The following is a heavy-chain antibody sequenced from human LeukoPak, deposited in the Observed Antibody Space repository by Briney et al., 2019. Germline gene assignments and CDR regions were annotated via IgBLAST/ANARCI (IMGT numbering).Heavy chain of an antibody. Sequence: ASATVSCKAAGYTFTGYYMHWLRQAPGQGLEWLGWTNPNSGGTNYAQKFQGRVTMTRDTSISTAYMELSSLRSDDTAVYYCARGRGYNYGHEGSVDYWGQGTLVTVSS. CDR2: TNPNSGGT. CDR1: GYTFTGYY. CDR3: ARGRGYNYGHEGSVDY. J-gene: IGHJ4*02. V-gene: IGHV1-2*02. D-gene: IGHD5-18*01.